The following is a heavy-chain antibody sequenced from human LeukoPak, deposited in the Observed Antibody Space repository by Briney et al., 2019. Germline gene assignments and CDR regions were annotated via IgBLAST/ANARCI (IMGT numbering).Heavy chain of an antibody. Sequence: GGSLRLSCAASGFTFSSYSMNWVRQAPGKGLEWVSYISSSSSTIYYADSVKGRFTISRDNAKNSLYLRMNSLRAEDTAVYYCASNPRYSSSRQGYWGQGTLVTVSS. J-gene: IGHJ4*02. CDR1: GFTFSSYS. CDR3: ASNPRYSSSRQGY. CDR2: ISSSSSTI. D-gene: IGHD6-13*01. V-gene: IGHV3-48*01.